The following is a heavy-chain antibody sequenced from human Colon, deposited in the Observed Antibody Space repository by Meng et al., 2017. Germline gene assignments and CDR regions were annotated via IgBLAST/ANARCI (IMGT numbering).Heavy chain of an antibody. Sequence: GSLRLSCGVYGGSFSGYHWTWIRQPPGKGLEWIGEINHSGSTNYNPSLKSRVTISVDTSKNQLSLNLSSVNAADTAVYYCARVGYIYYFDYWGQGTLVTVYS. D-gene: IGHD5-18*01. CDR3: ARVGYIYYFDY. V-gene: IGHV4-34*01. CDR2: INHSGST. CDR1: GGSFSGYH. J-gene: IGHJ4*02.